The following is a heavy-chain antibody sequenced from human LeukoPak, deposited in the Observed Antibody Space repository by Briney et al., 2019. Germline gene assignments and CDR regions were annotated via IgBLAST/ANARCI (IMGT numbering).Heavy chain of an antibody. Sequence: KSSETLSLTCTVSGGSISSSSYYWGWIRQPPGKGLEWIGSIYYSGSTYYNPSLKSRVTISVDTSKNQFSLKLSSVTAADTAVYCCARHPVLLWFGELSLPDYWGQGTLVTVSS. J-gene: IGHJ4*02. V-gene: IGHV4-39*01. CDR1: GGSISSSSYY. CDR2: IYYSGST. D-gene: IGHD3-10*01. CDR3: ARHPVLLWFGELSLPDY.